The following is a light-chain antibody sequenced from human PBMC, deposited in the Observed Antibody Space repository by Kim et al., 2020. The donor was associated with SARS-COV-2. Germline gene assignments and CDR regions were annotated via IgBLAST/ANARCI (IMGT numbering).Light chain of an antibody. CDR3: QQYKNWPPLT. V-gene: IGKV3-15*01. CDR2: GAS. J-gene: IGKJ4*01. CDR1: QSVSSN. Sequence: SPGERAPLSCRASQSVSSNLAWYQQKPGQAPRLLIYGASTRATGIPVRFSGSESGTEFTLTISSLQSEDFAVYYCQQYKNWPPLTFGGGTKVDIK.